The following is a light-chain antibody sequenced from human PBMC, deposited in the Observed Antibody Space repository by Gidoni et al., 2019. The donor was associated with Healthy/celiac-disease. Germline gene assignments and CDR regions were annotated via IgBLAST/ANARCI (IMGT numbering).Light chain of an antibody. J-gene: IGKJ2*01. V-gene: IGKV3-11*01. CDR1: QSVGSY. CDR2: DAS. CDR3: QQRSNRPYT. Sequence: IVVTPSPATLSLSPGERATLSCRASQSVGSYLAWYQQKPGQAPRLLIYDASYRATGLPATFSGSGSGTDFTLTISILEPEDFAVHYCQQRSNRPYTFGQGTKLEIK.